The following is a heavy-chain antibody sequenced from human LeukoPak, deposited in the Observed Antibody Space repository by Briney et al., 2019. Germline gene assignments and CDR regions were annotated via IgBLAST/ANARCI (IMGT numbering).Heavy chain of an antibody. CDR2: IYYSGST. J-gene: IGHJ4*02. CDR1: GGSISSSCYY. D-gene: IGHD2-15*01. CDR3: ASRYCSGGSCPFDF. V-gene: IGHV4-39*01. Sequence: PSETLPLTCTVYGGSISSSCYYWGCIRQPPGKGLEWIGSIYYSGSTYYNPSLKSRVTISVDTSKNQFSLKLSSVTAADTAVYYCASRYCSGGSCPFDFWGQGTLVTVSS.